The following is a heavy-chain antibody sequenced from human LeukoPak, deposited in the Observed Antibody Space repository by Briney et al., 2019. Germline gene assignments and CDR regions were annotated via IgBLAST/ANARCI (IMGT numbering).Heavy chain of an antibody. V-gene: IGHV1-24*01. J-gene: IGHJ3*02. D-gene: IGHD1-26*01. CDR2: FDPEDGET. Sequence: ASVTVSCTVSAYTLTELSMHWVRQAPGKGLEWMGGFDPEDGETIYAQKFQGRVTMTEDTSTDTAYMELSSLRSEDTAVYYCATGWLGIVGAPTTFDIWGQGTMVTVSS. CDR3: ATGWLGIVGAPTTFDI. CDR1: AYTLTELS.